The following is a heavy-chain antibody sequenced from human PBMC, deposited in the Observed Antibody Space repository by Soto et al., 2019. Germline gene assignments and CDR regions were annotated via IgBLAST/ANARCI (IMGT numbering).Heavy chain of an antibody. Sequence: PSETLSLTCTVSGASINSRDYFWGWIRQVPGKGPEWLGTITSRGDTFDSPSLKSRVIMSLDTSKNQFSLRLTSVTDTDAAVYFCAREATSGESFSYFFDLWGPGAPVTVSP. CDR1: GASINSRDYF. D-gene: IGHD2-2*01. CDR2: ITSRGDT. J-gene: IGHJ4*02. V-gene: IGHV4-39*07. CDR3: AREATSGESFSYFFDL.